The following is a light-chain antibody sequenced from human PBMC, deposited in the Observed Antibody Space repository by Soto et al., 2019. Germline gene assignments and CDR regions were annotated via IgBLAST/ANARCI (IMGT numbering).Light chain of an antibody. CDR1: QSISSW. V-gene: IGKV1-5*01. CDR2: DAS. CDR3: QQYNSYSRT. Sequence: DIQMTQSPSTLSASVGDRVTITCRASQSISSWLAWYQQKPGKAPNLLIYDASSLESGVPSRFSGSGSGTEFTLTISSLQPDEFATYFCQQYNSYSRTFGQGTAVAIK. J-gene: IGKJ1*01.